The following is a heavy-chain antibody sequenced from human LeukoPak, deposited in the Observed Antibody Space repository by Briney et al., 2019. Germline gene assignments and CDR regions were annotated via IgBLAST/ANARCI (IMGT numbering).Heavy chain of an antibody. D-gene: IGHD3-3*01. J-gene: IGHJ5*02. CDR3: AKERGDYDFWSGSPTRIGFDP. V-gene: IGHV3-23*01. CDR2: ISGSGGST. CDR1: GFTFSSYA. Sequence: GGSLRLSCAASGFTFSSYAMSWVRQAPGKGLEWVSAISGSGGSTYYADSVKGRFTISRDNSKNTLYLQMNSLRAEDTAVYYCAKERGDYDFWSGSPTRIGFDPWGQGTLVTVSS.